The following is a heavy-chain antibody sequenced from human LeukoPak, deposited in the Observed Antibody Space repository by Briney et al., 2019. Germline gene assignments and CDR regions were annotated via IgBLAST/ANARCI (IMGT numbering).Heavy chain of an antibody. CDR2: IKQDGSEK. V-gene: IGHV3-7*01. CDR3: ATTSYYYGMNV. CDR1: GFTFSSYW. Sequence: GGSLRLSCAASGFTFSSYWMSWVRQAPGKGLEWVANIKQDGSEKYYVDSVKGRFTISRDNAKNSLYLQMNNLRAEDTAVYYCATTSYYYGMNVWGQGTTVTVSS. D-gene: IGHD3-16*01. J-gene: IGHJ6*02.